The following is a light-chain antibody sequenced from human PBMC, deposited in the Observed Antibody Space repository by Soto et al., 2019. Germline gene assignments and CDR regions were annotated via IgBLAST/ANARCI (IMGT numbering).Light chain of an antibody. CDR2: DVS. Sequence: QSALTQPASVSGSPGRSITISCTGTSSDVGGYNYVSWYQQHQGKAPKLMIYDVSNRPSGVSNRFSGSKSGNTASLTISGLQAEDEADYYCSSYTSSSTLGVFGGGTKLTVL. V-gene: IGLV2-14*01. CDR3: SSYTSSSTLGV. J-gene: IGLJ2*01. CDR1: SSDVGGYNY.